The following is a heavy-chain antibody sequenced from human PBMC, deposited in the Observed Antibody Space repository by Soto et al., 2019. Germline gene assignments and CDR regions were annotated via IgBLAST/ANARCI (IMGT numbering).Heavy chain of an antibody. CDR3: ARDNGMTGSFDP. CDR2: ISIGTSTI. Sequence: GGSLRLSCAASGFTFSSYSMNWVRQAPGKGLEWVSYISIGTSTIYYADSVKGRFTISRDDAKNSLYLQMNSLRDEDTAVYYCARDNGMTGSFDPWGQGTLVTVSS. CDR1: GFTFSSYS. J-gene: IGHJ5*02. V-gene: IGHV3-48*02.